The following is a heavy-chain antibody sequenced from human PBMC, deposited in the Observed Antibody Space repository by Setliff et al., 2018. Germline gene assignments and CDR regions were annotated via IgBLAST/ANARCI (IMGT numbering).Heavy chain of an antibody. D-gene: IGHD3-10*01. CDR2: IYYSGST. Sequence: SETLSLTCNVSGDSISSSHFYWSWIRQHPGKGLEWIGYIYYSGSTYYNPSLKSRLTISADTSNNQFSMKLNSVTAADTAVYYCARHVNGSGKYYNWFDPWGQGTLVTVSS. CDR1: GDSISSSHFY. V-gene: IGHV4-31*03. CDR3: ARHVNGSGKYYNWFDP. J-gene: IGHJ5*02.